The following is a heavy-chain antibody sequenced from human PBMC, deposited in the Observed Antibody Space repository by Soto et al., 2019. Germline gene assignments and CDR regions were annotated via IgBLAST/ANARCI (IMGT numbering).Heavy chain of an antibody. CDR2: TYYRSKWYN. D-gene: IGHD2-15*01. CDR3: ARDLCSGGSCYSNYYYYGMDV. J-gene: IGHJ6*02. CDR1: VDSVSSNSAA. Sequence: SQTLSLTCAISVDSVSSNSAAWNWIRQSPSRGLEWLGRTYYRSKWYNDYAVSVKSRITINPDTSKNQFSLQLNSVTPEDTAAYYCARDLCSGGSCYSNYYYYGMDVWGQGTTVTVSS. V-gene: IGHV6-1*01.